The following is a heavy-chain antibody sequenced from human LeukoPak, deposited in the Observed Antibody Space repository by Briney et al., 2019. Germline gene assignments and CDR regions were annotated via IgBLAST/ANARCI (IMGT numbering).Heavy chain of an antibody. CDR1: GGSFSGYY. J-gene: IGHJ4*02. Sequence: SETLSLTCAVYGGSFSGYYWSWIRQPPGKGLEWIGEINHSGSTNYNPSLKSRVTISVDTSKNQFSLKLSSVTAADTAVYYCARGKVYSSSWSPFDYWGQGTLVTVSS. V-gene: IGHV4-34*01. CDR2: INHSGST. CDR3: ARGKVYSSSWSPFDY. D-gene: IGHD6-13*01.